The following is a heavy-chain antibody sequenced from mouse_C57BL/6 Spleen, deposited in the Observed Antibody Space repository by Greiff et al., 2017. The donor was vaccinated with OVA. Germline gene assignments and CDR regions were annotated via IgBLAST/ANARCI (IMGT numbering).Heavy chain of an antibody. CDR2: ISSGGSYT. D-gene: IGHD2-5*01. J-gene: IGHJ4*01. V-gene: IGHV5-6*01. CDR1: GFTFSSYG. CDR3: ARDSNPYYYAMDY. Sequence: EVKLMESGGDLVKPGGSLKLSCAASGFTFSSYGMSWVRQTPDQRLEWVATISSGGSYTYYPDSVKGRFTISRDNAKNTLYLQLSSLKSEDTAMYYCARDSNPYYYAMDYWGQGTSVTVSS.